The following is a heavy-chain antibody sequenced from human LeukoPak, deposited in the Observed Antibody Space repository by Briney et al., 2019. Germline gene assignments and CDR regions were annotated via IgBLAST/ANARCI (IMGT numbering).Heavy chain of an antibody. V-gene: IGHV1-2*02. CDR3: ARVGIYSSGWYDFDY. Sequence: ASVKVSCKASGYTFTGYYMHWVRQAPGQGLEWMGWINPNSGGTNYAQKFQGRVTMTRDTPISTAYMELSRLRSDDTAVYYCARVGIYSSGWYDFDYWGQGTLVTVSS. CDR1: GYTFTGYY. J-gene: IGHJ4*02. D-gene: IGHD6-19*01. CDR2: INPNSGGT.